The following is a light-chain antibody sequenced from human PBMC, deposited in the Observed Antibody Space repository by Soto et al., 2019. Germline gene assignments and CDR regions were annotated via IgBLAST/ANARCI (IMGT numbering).Light chain of an antibody. CDR1: QSISTY. CDR3: QQTSSTHWT. J-gene: IGKJ1*01. V-gene: IGKV1-39*01. CDR2: AAS. Sequence: DIQMTQSPSSLSASVGDRVTITCRASQSISTYLNWYQQKLGKAPKLLIYAASSLQSGVPSRFSGSGSGTDFTLTISSLQPEDFATYYCQQTSSTHWTFGQGTKVEIK.